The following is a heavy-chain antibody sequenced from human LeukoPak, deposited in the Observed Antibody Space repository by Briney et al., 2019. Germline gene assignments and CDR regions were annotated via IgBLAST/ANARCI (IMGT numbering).Heavy chain of an antibody. CDR2: IYYSGST. D-gene: IGHD1-26*01. Sequence: SETLSLTCTVSGGSISSGGYYWSWIRQHPGKGLEWIGYIYYSGSTYYNPSLKSRVTISVDTSKNQFSLKLSSVTAADTALYYCARHPSSYSNFDDWGQGTLVTVSS. CDR1: GGSISSGGYY. V-gene: IGHV4-31*03. J-gene: IGHJ4*02. CDR3: ARHPSSYSNFDD.